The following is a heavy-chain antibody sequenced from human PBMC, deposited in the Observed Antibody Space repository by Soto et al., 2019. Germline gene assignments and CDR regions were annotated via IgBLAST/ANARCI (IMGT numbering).Heavy chain of an antibody. J-gene: IGHJ5*02. CDR3: ARLRWETENNWFDP. Sequence: PSETLSLTCTVSGDSISSVDHYWSWIRQPPGKGLEWMGHIYHSGSTHYNPSLNSRLTISIDTSTNRFSLNLTSVTAADTAVYFCARLRWETENNWFDPWGQGALVTAPQ. V-gene: IGHV4-30-4*01. CDR1: GDSISSVDHY. D-gene: IGHD1-26*01. CDR2: IYHSGST.